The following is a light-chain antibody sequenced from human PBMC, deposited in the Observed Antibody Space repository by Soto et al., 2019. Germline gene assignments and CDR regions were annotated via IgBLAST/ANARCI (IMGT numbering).Light chain of an antibody. Sequence: DIQLAQSPSFLSASVGDRVTVTCRSSQDISSYLAWYQQKPGKAPKVLIYGASTLQSGVPPRFGGSGSGTAFPLTISSLQPEDFATYYCQQVHDYPITFGGGTKVEI. V-gene: IGKV1-9*01. CDR2: GAS. CDR1: QDISSY. CDR3: QQVHDYPIT. J-gene: IGKJ4*01.